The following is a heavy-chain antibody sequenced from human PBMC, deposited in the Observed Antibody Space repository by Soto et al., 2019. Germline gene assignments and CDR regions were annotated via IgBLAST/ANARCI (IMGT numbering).Heavy chain of an antibody. D-gene: IGHD2-8*02. CDR1: GFTFSTYS. CDR2: ISSTGNTI. Sequence: EVQVVESGGGLVQPGGSLRLSCAASGFTFSTYSMNWVRQAPGKGLEWVSYISSTGNTIYYPDSVKGRFTISRDTAKKSLYLQMNSRRAEDTAVYYGARSGYFDYWGQGTLVTVSS. J-gene: IGHJ4*02. CDR3: ARSGYFDY. V-gene: IGHV3-48*01.